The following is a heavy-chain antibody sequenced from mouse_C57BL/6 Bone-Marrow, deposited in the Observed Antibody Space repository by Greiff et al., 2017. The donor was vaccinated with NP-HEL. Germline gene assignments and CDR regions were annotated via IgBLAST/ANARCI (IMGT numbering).Heavy chain of an antibody. CDR1: GFTFSSYG. CDR3: ARHERTY. CDR2: ISSGGSYT. V-gene: IGHV5-6*01. J-gene: IGHJ3*01. Sequence: EVKLMESGGDLVKPGGSLKLSCAASGFTFSSYGMSWVRQTPDKRLEWVATISSGGSYTYYPDSVKGRFTISRDNAKNTLYLQMSSLKSEDTAMYYCARHERTYWGQGTLVTVSA.